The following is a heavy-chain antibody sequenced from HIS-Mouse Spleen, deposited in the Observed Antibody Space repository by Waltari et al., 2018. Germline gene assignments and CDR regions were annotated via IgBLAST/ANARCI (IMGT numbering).Heavy chain of an antibody. V-gene: IGHV2-70*15. CDR2: IEWDDDK. D-gene: IGHD6-19*01. CDR3: ARIAEGYSSGWYAFDY. Sequence: QVTLRESGPALVKPTQTLTLTCTFSGFSLSTSGMCVSWIRQPPGKALEWLARIEWDDDKYYSTSLKASLTISKDTSKNQVVLTMTNMDPVDTATYYCARIAEGYSSGWYAFDYWGQGTLVTVSS. J-gene: IGHJ4*02. CDR1: GFSLSTSGMC.